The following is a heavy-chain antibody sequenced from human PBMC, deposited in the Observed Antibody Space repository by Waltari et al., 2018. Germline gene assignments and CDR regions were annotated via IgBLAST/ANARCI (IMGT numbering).Heavy chain of an antibody. D-gene: IGHD3-3*02. CDR3: TRGTQAFYYYYYGMDV. CDR2: IRSKAYGGTT. V-gene: IGHV3-49*03. Sequence: EVQLVESGGGLVQPGRSLRLSCTASGFTFGDYAMSWFRQAPGKGLEWVGFIRSKAYGGTTEYAASVKGRFTISRDDSKSIAYLQMNSLKTEDTAVYYCTRGTQAFYYYYYGMDVWGQGTTVTVSS. J-gene: IGHJ6*02. CDR1: GFTFGDYA.